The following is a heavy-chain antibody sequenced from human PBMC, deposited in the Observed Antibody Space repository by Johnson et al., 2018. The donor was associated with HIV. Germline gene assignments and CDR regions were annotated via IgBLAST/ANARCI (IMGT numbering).Heavy chain of an antibody. D-gene: IGHD4-23*01. Sequence: QVQLVESGGGVVQPGRSLRLSCAASGFTFSTYGMHWVRQAPGKGLEGVAFIRYDGSNKYYADSVKGRFTISRDNSKNTLYLQMNSLRAEDTAVYYCAKHGYVGNVFDAFDIWGQGTMVTVSS. CDR2: IRYDGSNK. J-gene: IGHJ3*02. V-gene: IGHV3-30*02. CDR3: AKHGYVGNVFDAFDI. CDR1: GFTFSTYG.